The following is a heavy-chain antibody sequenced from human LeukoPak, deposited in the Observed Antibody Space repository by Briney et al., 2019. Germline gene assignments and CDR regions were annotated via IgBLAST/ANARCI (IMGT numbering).Heavy chain of an antibody. Sequence: GGSLRLSCAASGFTFSSYAMNWARQAPGKGLEWVAVISDDGSNDFYADSVKGRFTISRDTSKNTVNLQMNSLRAEDTAVYYCAGGAYSSNWCIGEYLDHWGQGTLVTVSS. V-gene: IGHV3-30*06. CDR1: GFTFSSYA. CDR3: AGGAYSSNWCIGEYLDH. D-gene: IGHD6-13*01. J-gene: IGHJ4*02. CDR2: ISDDGSND.